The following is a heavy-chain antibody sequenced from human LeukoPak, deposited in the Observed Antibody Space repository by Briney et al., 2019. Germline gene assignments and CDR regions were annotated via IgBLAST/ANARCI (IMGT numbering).Heavy chain of an antibody. D-gene: IGHD1-14*01. V-gene: IGHV3-23*01. Sequence: GGSLRLSCAASGFTVSSNEMSWVRQAPGKGLEWVSTISNSDYSTYYADSVKGRFTISRANSENTLYLQMNNLRAEDTAVYYCAKATGYLLWGQGTLVTVSS. CDR1: GFTVSSNE. CDR2: ISNSDYST. CDR3: AKATGYLL. J-gene: IGHJ4*02.